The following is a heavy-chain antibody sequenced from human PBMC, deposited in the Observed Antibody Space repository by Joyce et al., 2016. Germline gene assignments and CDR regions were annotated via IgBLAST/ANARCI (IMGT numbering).Heavy chain of an antibody. D-gene: IGHD4-23*01. J-gene: IGHJ4*02. V-gene: IGHV5-10-1*03. CDR1: GYTFVNYW. CDR2: IDTNDCGT. CDR3: ARHRGGGNFVPFDY. Sequence: EDHLVQSGAEMKKPGESLRISCMVSGYTFVNYWISWVRQMPGKGLEWVGRIDTNDCGTGYSPSFKGHVTISADKSISTAYLQWSSLKASDTAIYYCARHRGGGNFVPFDYWGQGTLVTVSS.